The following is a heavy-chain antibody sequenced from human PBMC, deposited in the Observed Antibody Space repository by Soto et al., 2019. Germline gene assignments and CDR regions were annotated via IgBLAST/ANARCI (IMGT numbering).Heavy chain of an antibody. J-gene: IGHJ6*03. V-gene: IGHV3-7*01. CDR2: IKQDGSEK. Sequence: GGSLRFSCAASGFTFSSYWMSWVRQAPGKGLEWVANIKQDGSEKYYVDSVKGRFTISRDNAKNSLYLQMNSLRAEDTAVYYCARDRPTLNYYYYYYMDVWGKGTTVTVSS. CDR3: ARDRPTLNYYYYYYMDV. CDR1: GFTFSSYW.